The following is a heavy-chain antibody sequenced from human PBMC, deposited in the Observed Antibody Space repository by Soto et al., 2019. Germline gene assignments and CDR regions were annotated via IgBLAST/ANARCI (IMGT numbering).Heavy chain of an antibody. CDR2: ISGSGGST. CDR1: GFTFSSYA. J-gene: IGHJ6*02. CDR3: ARLYYDYV. V-gene: IGHV3-23*01. Sequence: VGSLRLSGAASGFTFSSYAMSWVRQARGKGLEWVSAISGSGGSTYYADSVKGRFTISRDNAKNSLYLQMNSLRDEDTAVYYCARLYYDYVWGQGTTVTVSS. D-gene: IGHD3-3*01.